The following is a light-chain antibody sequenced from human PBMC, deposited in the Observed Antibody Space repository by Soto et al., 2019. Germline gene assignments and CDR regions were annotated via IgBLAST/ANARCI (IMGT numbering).Light chain of an antibody. V-gene: IGKV1-5*01. J-gene: IGKJ1*01. Sequence: DIQMTQSPSTLSASVGDRVTITCRASQSIGRWLAWYQQKPGRAPKLLIYDGSSLEVGVTSSFSGSGSGTEFTLTISSLQPEDFASYYCQQYNDYIWTFGQGTKVEIK. CDR1: QSIGRW. CDR3: QQYNDYIWT. CDR2: DGS.